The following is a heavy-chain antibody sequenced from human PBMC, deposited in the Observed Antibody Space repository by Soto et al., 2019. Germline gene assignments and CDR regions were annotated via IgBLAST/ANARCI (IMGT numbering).Heavy chain of an antibody. CDR2: INHSGST. J-gene: IGHJ4*02. CDR1: GGSFSGYY. D-gene: IGHD2-15*01. V-gene: IGHV4-34*01. Sequence: QVQLQQWGAGLLKPSETLSLTCAVYGGSFSGYYWSWIRQPPGKGLEWIGEINHSGSTNYNPSLKSRDTLAVDMFKNQFSLKLSSVTAADTAVYYCSRGVFYCSGGSGYRAPAPHYFDFWGQGTLVTVSS. CDR3: SRGVFYCSGGSGYRAPAPHYFDF.